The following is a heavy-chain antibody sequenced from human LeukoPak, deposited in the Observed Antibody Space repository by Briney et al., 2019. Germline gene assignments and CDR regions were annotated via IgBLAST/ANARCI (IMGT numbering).Heavy chain of an antibody. J-gene: IGHJ6*02. D-gene: IGHD2-2*01. CDR1: GFTFSSYG. CDR2: ISYDGSNK. Sequence: PGRSLRLSRAASGFTFSSYGMHWVRQAPGKGLEWVAVISYDGSNKYYADSVKGRFTISRDNSKNTLYLQMNSLRAEDTAVYYCAKDLVPAATDYYYYYGMDVWGQGTTVTVSS. CDR3: AKDLVPAATDYYYYYGMDV. V-gene: IGHV3-30*18.